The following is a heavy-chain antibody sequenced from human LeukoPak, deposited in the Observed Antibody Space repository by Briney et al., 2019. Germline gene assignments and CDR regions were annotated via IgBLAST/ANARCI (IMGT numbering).Heavy chain of an antibody. CDR1: GFIFNSYG. CDR2: IRYDESNK. Sequence: PGGSLRLSCAASGFIFNSYGMYWVRQAPGKGLEWVAFIRYDESNKYYADSVKGRFTISRDNSKNMVYLEMNSLRAEDTALYYCAKDRTGLRTYQYYMDVWGKGTTVTVSS. CDR3: AKDRTGLRTYQYYMDV. D-gene: IGHD4-17*01. V-gene: IGHV3-30*02. J-gene: IGHJ6*03.